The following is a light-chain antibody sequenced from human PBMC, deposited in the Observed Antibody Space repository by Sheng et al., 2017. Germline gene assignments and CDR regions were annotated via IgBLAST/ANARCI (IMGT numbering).Light chain of an antibody. V-gene: IGLV1-40*01. CDR1: TSNIGAGYD. J-gene: IGLJ2*01. CDR2: GNI. CDR3: QSYDSSLSGSGVV. Sequence: QSVLTQPPSVSGAPGQRVTISCTGSTSNIGAGYDVHWYQQFPGTAPKLLIYGNINRPSRGPWPILWLPSLAPQPSLAITWLQAEDEADYYCQSYDSSLSGSGVVFGRRDQADRP.